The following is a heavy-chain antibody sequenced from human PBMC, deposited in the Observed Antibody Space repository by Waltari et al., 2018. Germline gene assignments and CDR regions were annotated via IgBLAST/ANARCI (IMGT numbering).Heavy chain of an antibody. J-gene: IGHJ6*02. Sequence: QVQLVQSGAEVKKPGASVKVSCKASGYNFTGYYMHWVRQAPGQGLEWRGRINPTSGVTTYDQKFQGRVTSTRHTSIITASMELSRRISDDTAVYDCAIPTVTTGASYYYYGMDVWGQGTTVTVSS. CDR3: AIPTVTTGASYYYYGMDV. CDR2: INPTSGVT. D-gene: IGHD4-17*01. CDR1: GYNFTGYY. V-gene: IGHV1-2*01.